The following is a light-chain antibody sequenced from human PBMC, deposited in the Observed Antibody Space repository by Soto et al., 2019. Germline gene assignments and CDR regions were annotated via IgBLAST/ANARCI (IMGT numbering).Light chain of an antibody. CDR3: TSYTSDNTHV. J-gene: IGLJ1*01. Sequence: QSALTQPASVSGSPGQSITISCTGSSSDVANYDYASWYQHHPGKAPKLMIYEVSNRPSGVSNRFSGSKSGNTASLTISGLQAEDEADYYCTSYTSDNTHVFGTGTKVTVL. V-gene: IGLV2-14*01. CDR1: SSDVANYDY. CDR2: EVS.